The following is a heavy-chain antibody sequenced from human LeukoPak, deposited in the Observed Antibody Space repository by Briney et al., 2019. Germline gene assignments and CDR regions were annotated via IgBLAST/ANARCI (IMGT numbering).Heavy chain of an antibody. Sequence: SETLSLTCTVSGGSISSYYWSWIRQPPGKGLEWIGYIYYSGSTNYNPSLKSRVTISVDTSKNQFSLKLSSVTAADTAVYYCARAQGSYDILTGYSPEWFDPWGQGTLVTVSS. J-gene: IGHJ5*02. D-gene: IGHD3-9*01. V-gene: IGHV4-59*01. CDR1: GGSISSYY. CDR3: ARAQGSYDILTGYSPEWFDP. CDR2: IYYSGST.